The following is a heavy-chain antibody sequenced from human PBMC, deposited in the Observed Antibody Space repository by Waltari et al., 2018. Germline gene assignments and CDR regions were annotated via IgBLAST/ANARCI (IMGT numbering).Heavy chain of an antibody. CDR1: GFTFSSYA. Sequence: EVQLLESGGGLVQPGGSLRLSCAASGFTFSSYAMSWVRQPPGKGLEWVSVIYSGGSTYYADSMKGRFTISRDNSKNTLYLQMNSLRVEDTAVYYCASGQFDYWGQGTLVTVSS. V-gene: IGHV3-23*03. CDR3: ASGQFDY. CDR2: IYSGGST. J-gene: IGHJ4*02.